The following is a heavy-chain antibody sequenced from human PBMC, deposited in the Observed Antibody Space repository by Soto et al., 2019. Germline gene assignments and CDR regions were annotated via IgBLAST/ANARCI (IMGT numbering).Heavy chain of an antibody. CDR2: IIPIFGTA. J-gene: IGHJ3*02. D-gene: IGHD3-22*01. CDR3: ARMAYYYDSSGYYFGPNAFDI. CDR1: GGTFSSYA. V-gene: IGHV1-69*13. Sequence: SVKVSCKASGGTFSSYAISWVRQAPGQGLEWMGGIIPIFGTANYAQKFQGRVTITADESTSTAYMELSSLRSEDTAVYYCARMAYYYDSSGYYFGPNAFDIWG.